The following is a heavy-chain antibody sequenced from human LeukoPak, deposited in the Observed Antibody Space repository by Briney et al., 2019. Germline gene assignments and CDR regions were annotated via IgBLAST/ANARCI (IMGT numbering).Heavy chain of an antibody. D-gene: IGHD2-15*01. Sequence: GGSLRLSCATSEFTFSDYWMHWVRQAPGKGLVWVSRIKSDESEINYADSVKGRFTISRDNAKNTLYLQMSSLSAEDMAVYYCARGVGGSRSFDMWGQGTMVTVSS. J-gene: IGHJ3*02. CDR3: ARGVGGSRSFDM. CDR2: IKSDESEI. V-gene: IGHV3-74*01. CDR1: EFTFSDYW.